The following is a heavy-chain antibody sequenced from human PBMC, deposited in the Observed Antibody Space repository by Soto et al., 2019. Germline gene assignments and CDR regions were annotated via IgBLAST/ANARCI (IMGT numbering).Heavy chain of an antibody. V-gene: IGHV1-18*01. D-gene: IGHD2-2*02. CDR3: ARAPRGPDIVLVPAAISYYYYGMDV. J-gene: IGHJ6*01. CDR1: GYTFTSYG. CDR2: ISAYNGNT. Sequence: GASVKVSCKASGYTFTSYGISWVRQAPGQGLEWMGWISAYNGNTNYAQKLQGRVTMTTDTSTSTAYMELRSLRSDDTAVYYCARAPRGPDIVLVPAAISYYYYGMDVWGQGTTVTVXS.